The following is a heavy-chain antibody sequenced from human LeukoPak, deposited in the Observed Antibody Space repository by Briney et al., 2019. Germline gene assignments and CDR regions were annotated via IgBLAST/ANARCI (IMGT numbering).Heavy chain of an antibody. CDR3: ANVGGELTTTDAFDI. CDR2: ISSSGSTI. V-gene: IGHV3-48*03. Sequence: GGSLRLSCAASGFTFSSYEMNWVRQAPGRGLEGVSYISSSGSTIYYADSVKGRFTISRDNAKNSLYLQMNRLGAEDTAVYYCANVGGELTTTDAFDIWGQGTMVTVSS. J-gene: IGHJ3*02. CDR1: GFTFSSYE. D-gene: IGHD4-17*01.